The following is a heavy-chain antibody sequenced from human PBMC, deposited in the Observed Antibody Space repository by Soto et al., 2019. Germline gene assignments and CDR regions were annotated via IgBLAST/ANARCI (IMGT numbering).Heavy chain of an antibody. CDR3: ARLFLESEDYYYMDV. J-gene: IGHJ6*03. D-gene: IGHD3-3*01. CDR1: GGSISSSSYY. Sequence: SETLSLTCTVSGGSISSSSYYWGWIRQPPGKGLEWIGSIYYSGSTYYNPSLKSRVTISVDTSKNQFSLKLSSVTAADTAVYYCARLFLESEDYYYMDVWGKGTTVTVSS. CDR2: IYYSGST. V-gene: IGHV4-39*01.